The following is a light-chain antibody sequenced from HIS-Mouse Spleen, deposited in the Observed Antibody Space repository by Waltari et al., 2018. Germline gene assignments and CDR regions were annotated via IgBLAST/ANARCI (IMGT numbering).Light chain of an antibody. Sequence: EIVMTQSPATLSVSPGERATLSCRASQSVSSNLAWYQQKPGQPPRLLIYGASTRATGIPASFSGSGSGTEFTLTISSLQSEDFAVYYCQQYNNWPLYTFGQGTKLEIK. CDR3: QQYNNWPLYT. V-gene: IGKV3-15*01. CDR2: GAS. J-gene: IGKJ2*01. CDR1: QSVSSN.